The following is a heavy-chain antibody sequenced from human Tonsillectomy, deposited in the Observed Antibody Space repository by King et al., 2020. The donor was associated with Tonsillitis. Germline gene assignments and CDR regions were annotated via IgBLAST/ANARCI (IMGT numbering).Heavy chain of an antibody. CDR2: ISWNSGSI. CDR3: AKDTYYFDSSGYPQIYDAFDI. J-gene: IGHJ3*02. V-gene: IGHV3-9*01. CDR1: GFTFDDYA. Sequence: LVESGGGLVQPGRSLRLSCAASGFTFDDYAMHWVRQAPGKGLEWVSGISWNSGSIGYADSVKGRFTISRDNAKYSLYLQMNSLRAEDTALYYCAKDTYYFDSSGYPQIYDAFDIWGQGTMVTVSS. D-gene: IGHD3-22*01.